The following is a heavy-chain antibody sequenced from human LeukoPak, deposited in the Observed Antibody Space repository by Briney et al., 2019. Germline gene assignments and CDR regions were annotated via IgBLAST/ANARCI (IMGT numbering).Heavy chain of an antibody. J-gene: IGHJ6*02. V-gene: IGHV3-33*01. CDR3: ARDLNYYGSGHYYYGMDV. Sequence: GGSLRLSCAASGFTFSSYGMHWVRQAPGKGLERVAVIWYDGSNKYYADSVKGRFTISRDNSKNTLYLQMNSLRAEDTAVYYCARDLNYYGSGHYYYGMDVWGQGTTVTVSS. CDR1: GFTFSSYG. CDR2: IWYDGSNK. D-gene: IGHD3-10*01.